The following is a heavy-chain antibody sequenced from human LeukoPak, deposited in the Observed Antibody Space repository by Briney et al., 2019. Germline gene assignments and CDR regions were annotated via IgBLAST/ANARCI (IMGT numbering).Heavy chain of an antibody. CDR1: GITLSNYG. CDR3: AKRGVVIRVILVGFHKEAYYFDS. J-gene: IGHJ4*02. CDR2: ISGSGGSA. Sequence: GGSLTLSCAVSGITLSNYGMSWVRQAPGKGLEWVAGISGSGGSANYADSVKGRFTISRDNPKNTLFLQMKSLRAEDTAVYFCAKRGVVIRVILVGFHKEAYYFDSWGQGALVTVSS. D-gene: IGHD3-22*01. V-gene: IGHV3-23*01.